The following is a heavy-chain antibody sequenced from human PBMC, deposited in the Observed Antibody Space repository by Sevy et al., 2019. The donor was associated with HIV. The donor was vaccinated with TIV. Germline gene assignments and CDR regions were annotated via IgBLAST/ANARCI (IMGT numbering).Heavy chain of an antibody. Sequence: SEILSLTCTVSGGSISSYYWSWIRQPPGKGLEWIGYIYYSGSTNYNPSLKSRVTLSVDTSKNQFSLKLRSVTAADTAVYYCASDYGDYEFGYWGQGTLVTVSS. D-gene: IGHD4-17*01. CDR2: IYYSGST. J-gene: IGHJ4*02. CDR1: GGSISSYY. CDR3: ASDYGDYEFGY. V-gene: IGHV4-59*12.